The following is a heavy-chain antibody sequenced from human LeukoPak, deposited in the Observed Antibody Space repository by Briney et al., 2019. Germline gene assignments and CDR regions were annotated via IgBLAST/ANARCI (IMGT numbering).Heavy chain of an antibody. Sequence: PSGTLSLTCAVSGGSISSNNWWSWVRQPPGKGLEWIGEIYHSRSTSYNPSLQSRITISVDKSKNQFSLKFSSVTAADTAVYYCARGRDGSSWYGAFDIWGQGTMVTVSP. CDR3: ARGRDGSSWYGAFDI. CDR1: GGSISSNNW. D-gene: IGHD6-13*01. V-gene: IGHV4-4*02. J-gene: IGHJ3*02. CDR2: IYHSRST.